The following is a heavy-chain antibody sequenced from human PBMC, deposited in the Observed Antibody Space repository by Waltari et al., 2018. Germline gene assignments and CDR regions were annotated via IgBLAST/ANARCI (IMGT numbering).Heavy chain of an antibody. J-gene: IGHJ4*02. Sequence: QVQLQESGPGLVKPSETLSLTCAVSGYSISSGYYWGWIRQPPGKGLEWIGSIYHSGSTYYNPSLKSRVTISVDTSKNQFSLKLSSVTAADTAVYYCARAVPNFDYWGQGTLVTVSS. CDR1: GYSISSGYY. CDR3: ARAVPNFDY. V-gene: IGHV4-38-2*01. D-gene: IGHD6-19*01. CDR2: IYHSGST.